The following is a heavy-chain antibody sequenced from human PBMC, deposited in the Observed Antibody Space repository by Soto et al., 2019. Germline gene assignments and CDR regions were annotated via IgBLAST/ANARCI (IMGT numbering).Heavy chain of an antibody. Sequence: ASVKVSCKGSGGTFSSYAISWVRQAPGQGLEWMGGIIPIFGTANYAQKFQGRVTITADESTSTAYMELSSLRSEDTAVYYCARPTRYYYDSSGQSAWFDPWGQGTLVTVSS. CDR1: GGTFSSYA. CDR2: IIPIFGTA. V-gene: IGHV1-69*13. J-gene: IGHJ5*02. D-gene: IGHD3-22*01. CDR3: ARPTRYYYDSSGQSAWFDP.